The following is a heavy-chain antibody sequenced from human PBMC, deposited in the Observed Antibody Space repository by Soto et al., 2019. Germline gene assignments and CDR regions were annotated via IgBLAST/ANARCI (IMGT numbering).Heavy chain of an antibody. V-gene: IGHV1-8*02. D-gene: IGHD3-10*01. CDR2: MNSKSGNT. Sequence: QVQLEQSGAEVKKPGASVKVSCKPSGYTFIDYDVNWVRQATGQGLEWMGWMNSKSGNTGYAQKFQGRDTMTRETTRRTANMELSSLRSEDRAVYNCARGRGEKSYGAYEDYWGQGTRVTVSS. CDR3: ARGRGEKSYGAYEDY. J-gene: IGHJ4*02. CDR1: GYTFIDYD.